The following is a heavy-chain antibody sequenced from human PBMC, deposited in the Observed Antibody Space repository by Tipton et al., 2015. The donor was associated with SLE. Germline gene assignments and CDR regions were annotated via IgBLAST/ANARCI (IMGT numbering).Heavy chain of an antibody. Sequence: TLSLTCSVSGDSVTSGLYYWSWIRQAAGKGLEWIGRKYISGTSNHNPSLKSRVTISVDTSKNQFSLRLNSLTTADTAVYYCAKENSENFLPPNFFDSWGQGRLVTVSS. CDR1: GDSVTSGLYY. CDR3: AKENSENFLPPNFFDS. J-gene: IGHJ4*02. D-gene: IGHD1-26*01. CDR2: KYISGTS. V-gene: IGHV4-61*02.